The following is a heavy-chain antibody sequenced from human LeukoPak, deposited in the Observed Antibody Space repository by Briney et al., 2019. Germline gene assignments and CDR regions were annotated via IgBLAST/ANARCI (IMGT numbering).Heavy chain of an antibody. CDR2: TSYDGTNP. CDR3: AKDLKEGFCSTTSCYGIDS. J-gene: IGHJ4*02. V-gene: IGHV3-30*18. Sequence: GRSLRLSCAASGFIFSSFAMHWVRQAPGKGLEWVAVTSYDGTNPFYGDSVKGRFTLSRDNSKNTLFLQMNSLRAEDTALYYCAKDLKEGFCSTTSCYGIDSWGQGTLVTVSS. CDR1: GFIFSSFA. D-gene: IGHD2-2*01.